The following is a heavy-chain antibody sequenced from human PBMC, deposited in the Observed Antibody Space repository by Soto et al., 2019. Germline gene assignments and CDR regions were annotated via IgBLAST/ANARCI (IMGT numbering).Heavy chain of an antibody. V-gene: IGHV1-24*01. D-gene: IGHD3-10*01. J-gene: IGHJ4*02. CDR2: FDPEDGET. CDR3: AREMVRGVGSDY. Sequence: ASVKVSCKVSGYTLTELSMHWVRQAPGKGLEWMGGFDPEDGETIYAQKLQGRVTMTTDTSTSTAYMELRSLRSDDTAVFYCAREMVRGVGSDYWGQGTQVTVSS. CDR1: GYTLTELS.